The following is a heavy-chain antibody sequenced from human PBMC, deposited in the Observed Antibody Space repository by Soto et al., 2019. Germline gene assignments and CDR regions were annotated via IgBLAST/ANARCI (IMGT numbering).Heavy chain of an antibody. Sequence: ASVKVSCKAPGYTFTSYGISWVRQAPGQGLEWMGWISAYNGNTNYAQKLQGRVTMTTDTSTSTAYMELRSLRSDDTAVYYCARDSLMLDYYDSSGYYHWGQGTLVTVSS. D-gene: IGHD3-22*01. CDR1: GYTFTSYG. V-gene: IGHV1-18*01. CDR3: ARDSLMLDYYDSSGYYH. J-gene: IGHJ5*02. CDR2: ISAYNGNT.